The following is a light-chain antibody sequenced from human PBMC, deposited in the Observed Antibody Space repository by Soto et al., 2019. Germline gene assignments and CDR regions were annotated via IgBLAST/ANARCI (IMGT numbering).Light chain of an antibody. V-gene: IGKV3-20*01. CDR3: EHYGSSSWT. CDR1: QSVSSSY. J-gene: IGKJ1*01. CDR2: DAS. Sequence: EIVFTRSPGTGSFCRVERATLSCTASQSVSSSYLAWYRQKPGQAPRLLIYDASNRATGIPARFSGSGSGTDFTLSISRLEPQDFAVYYCEHYGSSSWTFGQGTKVDIK.